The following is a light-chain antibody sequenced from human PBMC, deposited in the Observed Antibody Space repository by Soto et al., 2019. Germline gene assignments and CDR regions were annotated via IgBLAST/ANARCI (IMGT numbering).Light chain of an antibody. CDR2: GAS. CDR3: QQYNNWPPLT. CDR1: QSVSSN. V-gene: IGKV3-15*01. Sequence: EIVMTQSPATLSVSPGERATLSCRASQSVSSNFAWCQQKPGQAPRLLIYGASTRATGIPARFSGSGSGTEFTLTISSLQSEDFAVYYCQQYNNWPPLTFGRGTKVEIK. J-gene: IGKJ4*01.